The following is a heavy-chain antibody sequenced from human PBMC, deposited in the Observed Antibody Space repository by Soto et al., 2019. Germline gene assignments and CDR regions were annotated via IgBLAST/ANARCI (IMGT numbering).Heavy chain of an antibody. J-gene: IGHJ6*02. CDR2: INPSGGST. D-gene: IGHD3-10*01. CDR3: ARELEGVGELLGHNGMDV. Sequence: ASVKVSCKASGYTFTSYYMHWVRQAPGQGLEWMGIINPSGGSTSYAQKFQGRVTMTRDTSTSTVYMELSSLRSGDTAVYYCARELEGVGELLGHNGMDVWGPGTTVTVSS. CDR1: GYTFTSYY. V-gene: IGHV1-46*01.